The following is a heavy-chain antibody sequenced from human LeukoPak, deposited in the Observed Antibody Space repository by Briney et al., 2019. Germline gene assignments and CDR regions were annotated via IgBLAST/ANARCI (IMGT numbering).Heavy chain of an antibody. CDR1: GVTLSNYA. D-gene: IGHD3-16*01. J-gene: IGHJ6*02. Sequence: GGSLRLSRVASGVTLSNYAMSWARQAPGKGLEWVSGISSSGSGGNTYYADSVKGRFTISRDNAKNSLYLQMSNLRAEDTAVYFCARGGGLDVWGQGATVTVSS. CDR3: ARGGGLDV. V-gene: IGHV3-23*01. CDR2: ISSSGSGGNT.